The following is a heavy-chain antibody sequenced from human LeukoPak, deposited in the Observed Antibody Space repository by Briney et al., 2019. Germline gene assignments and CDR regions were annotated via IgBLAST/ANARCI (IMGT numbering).Heavy chain of an antibody. Sequence: GGSLRLSCAASGFTFSTYWMSWVRRAPGKGLEWVAHIKQDGSEKYYVDSVKGRFTISRDNADNSLYLQMNSLRAEDTAVYYCATNRRGAFDNWGQGTLVTVSS. V-gene: IGHV3-7*01. CDR2: IKQDGSEK. CDR3: ATNRRGAFDN. D-gene: IGHD4/OR15-4a*01. CDR1: GFTFSTYW. J-gene: IGHJ4*02.